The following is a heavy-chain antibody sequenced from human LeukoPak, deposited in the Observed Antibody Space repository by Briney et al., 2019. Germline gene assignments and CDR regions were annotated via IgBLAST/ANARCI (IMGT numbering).Heavy chain of an antibody. V-gene: IGHV1-8*02. CDR2: MNPNSGNT. CDR1: GGTFSSYA. J-gene: IGHJ4*02. Sequence: ASVKVSCKASGGTFSSYAISWVRQAPGQGLEWMGWMNPNSGNTGYAQKFQGRVTMTRNTSISTAYMELSSLRSEDTAVYYCARGNRRYFDPWDYWGQGTLVTVSS. D-gene: IGHD3-9*01. CDR3: ARGNRRYFDPWDY.